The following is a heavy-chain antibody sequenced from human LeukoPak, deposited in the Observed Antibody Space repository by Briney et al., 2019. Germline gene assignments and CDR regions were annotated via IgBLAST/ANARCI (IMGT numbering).Heavy chain of an antibody. CDR2: INPSGGST. D-gene: IGHD2-21*01. J-gene: IGHJ4*02. CDR3: ARDLTPYGGNCELDY. V-gene: IGHV1-46*01. CDR1: GYTFTSYY. Sequence: ASVKVSCKASGYTFTSYYMHWVRQAPGQGLEWMGIINPSGGSTSYAQKFQGRVTMTRDTSTSTVYMELSSLRPEDTAVYYCARDLTPYGGNCELDYWGQGTLVTVSS.